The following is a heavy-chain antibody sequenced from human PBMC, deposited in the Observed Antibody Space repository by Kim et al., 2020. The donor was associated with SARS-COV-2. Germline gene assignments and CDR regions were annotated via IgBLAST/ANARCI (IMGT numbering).Heavy chain of an antibody. Sequence: SETLSLTCTVSDDSLSSSNHNWGWMRQSPGKGLEYIGSISYSGTTNYNPPLNSRLTISVDTSKKQFSLKLNSVTAADTAVYYFARRGGYGRTFDSLGEG. D-gene: IGHD5-18*01. J-gene: IGHJ4*02. CDR2: ISYSGTT. V-gene: IGHV4-39*01. CDR1: DDSLSSSNHN. CDR3: ARRGGYGRTFDS.